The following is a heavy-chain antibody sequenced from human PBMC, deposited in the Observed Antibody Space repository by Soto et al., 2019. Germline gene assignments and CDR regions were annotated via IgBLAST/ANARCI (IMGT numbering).Heavy chain of an antibody. CDR2: IYYSGST. D-gene: IGHD2-15*01. CDR1: GGSISSYY. V-gene: IGHV4-59*12. CDR3: AGEYCSGGSCYMDV. Sequence: SETLSLTCTVSGGSISSYYWSWIRQPPGKGLEWIGYIYYSGSTNYNPSLKSRVTISVDTSKNQFSLKLSSVTAADTAVYYCAGEYCSGGSCYMDVWGKGTTVPVSS. J-gene: IGHJ6*03.